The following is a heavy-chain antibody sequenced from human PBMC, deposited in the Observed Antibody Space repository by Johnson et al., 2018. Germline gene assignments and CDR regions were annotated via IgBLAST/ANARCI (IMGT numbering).Heavy chain of an antibody. J-gene: IGHJ6*02. CDR1: GGSFSGYY. Sequence: QVQLQQWGAGLLKPSETLSLTCAVYGGSFSGYYWSWIRQPPGKGLEWIGEINHSGSTNYNPSLKSRVTISVDPSKNQFSLKLRSVTAPDTAVYYCARGRTLNRELSTMDVWGQGTTVTVSS. CDR2: INHSGST. CDR3: ARGRTLNRELSTMDV. V-gene: IGHV4-34*01. D-gene: IGHD1-7*01.